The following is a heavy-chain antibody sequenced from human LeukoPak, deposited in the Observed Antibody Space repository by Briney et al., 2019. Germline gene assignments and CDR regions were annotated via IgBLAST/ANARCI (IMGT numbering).Heavy chain of an antibody. V-gene: IGHV1-46*01. CDR2: INPSGGST. Sequence: ASVKVSCKASGYTFTSYYMHWVRQAPGQGLEWMGIINPSGGSTSYAQKFQGRVTMTRDMSTSTVYMELSSLRSEDTAVYYCARDRNYYDSSGYYFDYWGQGTPVTVSS. CDR1: GYTFTSYY. CDR3: ARDRNYYDSSGYYFDY. D-gene: IGHD3-22*01. J-gene: IGHJ4*02.